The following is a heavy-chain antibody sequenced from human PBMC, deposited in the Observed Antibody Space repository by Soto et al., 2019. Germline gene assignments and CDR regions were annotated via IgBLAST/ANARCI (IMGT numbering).Heavy chain of an antibody. J-gene: IGHJ4*02. CDR3: AKGLSITMIVVISY. V-gene: IGHV3-23*01. Sequence: GGSLRLSCAASGFTFSNYAMSWVRQAPGKGLEWVSGISDSGGSTYYADSVKGRFTISRDNSKNTLYLQMNSLRAEDTAVYYCAKGLSITMIVVISYWGQGTLVTVSS. CDR1: GFTFSNYA. CDR2: ISDSGGST. D-gene: IGHD3-22*01.